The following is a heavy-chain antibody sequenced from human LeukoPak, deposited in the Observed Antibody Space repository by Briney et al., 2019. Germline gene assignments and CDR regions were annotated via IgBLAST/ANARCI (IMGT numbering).Heavy chain of an antibody. V-gene: IGHV1-46*01. D-gene: IGHD6-13*01. J-gene: IGHJ5*02. CDR1: GYTFTSYD. Sequence: ASVKVSCKASGYTFTSYDINWVRQAPGQGLEWMGIINPSAGSTSYAQKFQGRITVTRDTSTSTVYMELRSLRPEDTAVYYCARDRSTYSSSWGGFWFDPWGQGTLVTVSS. CDR2: INPSAGST. CDR3: ARDRSTYSSSWGGFWFDP.